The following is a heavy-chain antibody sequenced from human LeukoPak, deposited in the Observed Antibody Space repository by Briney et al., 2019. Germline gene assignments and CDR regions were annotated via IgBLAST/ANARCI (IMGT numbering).Heavy chain of an antibody. V-gene: IGHV4-34*01. CDR1: GGSFNGYS. J-gene: IGHJ5*02. D-gene: IGHD6-19*01. Sequence: SETLSLTCAVSGGSFNGYSDTWIRQPPGKGLEWIGEIIHSGGTSYNPSLKSRLTISVDTSRKQFSLKLTSVTAADTALYFCARGPLAFRRVAGIFSWGRGTQITVSS. CDR2: IIHSGGT. CDR3: ARGPLAFRRVAGIFS.